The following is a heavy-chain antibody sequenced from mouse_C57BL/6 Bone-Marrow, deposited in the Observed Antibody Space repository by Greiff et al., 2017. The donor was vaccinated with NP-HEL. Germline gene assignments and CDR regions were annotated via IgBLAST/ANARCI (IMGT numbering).Heavy chain of an antibody. V-gene: IGHV2-2*01. CDR3: ARNLSYDGPTGDGAWFAY. CDR1: GFSLTSYG. CDR2: IWSGGST. J-gene: IGHJ3*01. D-gene: IGHD2-3*01. Sequence: VQLQESGPGLVQPSQSLSITCTVSGFSLTSYGVHWVRQSPGKGLEWLGVIWSGGSTDYNAAFISRLSISKDNSKSQVFFKMNSLQADDTAIDYCARNLSYDGPTGDGAWFAYWGQGTLVTVSA.